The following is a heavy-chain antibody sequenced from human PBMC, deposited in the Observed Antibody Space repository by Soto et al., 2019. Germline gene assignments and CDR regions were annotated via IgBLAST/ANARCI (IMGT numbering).Heavy chain of an antibody. V-gene: IGHV1-3*01. Sequence: QVQLVQSGAEVKKPGGSVKVSCKASGYTFTNYAKHWVRQGPGQRLEWMGWINAGNGKTKYSQKFQGRVTISRDTSASTAYMELSSLRSEDTAVYYCARDGAVAGNTNFDYWGQGTLVTVSS. J-gene: IGHJ4*02. CDR2: INAGNGKT. CDR3: ARDGAVAGNTNFDY. CDR1: GYTFTNYA. D-gene: IGHD6-19*01.